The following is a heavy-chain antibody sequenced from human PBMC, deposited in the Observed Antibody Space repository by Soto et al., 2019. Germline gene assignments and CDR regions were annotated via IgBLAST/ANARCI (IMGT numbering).Heavy chain of an antibody. CDR1: GLTLISCA. D-gene: IGHD3-22*01. CDR2: ISGGNT. J-gene: IGHJ4*02. CDR3: AKGGYDSSGHSLYNFDS. V-gene: IGHV3-23*01. Sequence: GSLRLSCAASGLTLISCAMRCFLQSPVKVLEWVSTISGGNTFYADSVKGRFTISRDTSKSTLYLHMNSLRAEDTAVYYCAKGGYDSSGHSLYNFDSWGQGTLVTVSS.